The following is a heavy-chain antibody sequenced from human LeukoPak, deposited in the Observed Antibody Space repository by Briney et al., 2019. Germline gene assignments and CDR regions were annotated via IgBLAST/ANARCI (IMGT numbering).Heavy chain of an antibody. Sequence: ASVKVSCKASGYTFTSYAMHWVRQAPGQRLEWMGWINAGNGNTKYSQKFQGRVTITRDTSASTAYMELSSLRSEDTAVYYCARLTMIRGVIGYWGQGTLVTVSS. CDR1: GYTFTSYA. V-gene: IGHV1-3*01. J-gene: IGHJ4*02. D-gene: IGHD3-10*01. CDR2: INAGNGNT. CDR3: ARLTMIRGVIGY.